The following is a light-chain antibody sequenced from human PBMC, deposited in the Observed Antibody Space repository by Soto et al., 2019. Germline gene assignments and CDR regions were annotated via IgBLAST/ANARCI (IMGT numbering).Light chain of an antibody. J-gene: IGLJ3*02. Sequence: QSVVTQSPSASQTPGQRVTISCSGSRSNVGRNSVSWYQHVPGTAPKLLIYSHDQRPSGVPDRISASGSGTAASLAISGLRSEDEAFYYCAAWDDSLNAWVFGGGTKVTVL. CDR2: SHD. V-gene: IGLV1-44*01. CDR1: RSNVGRNS. CDR3: AAWDDSLNAWV.